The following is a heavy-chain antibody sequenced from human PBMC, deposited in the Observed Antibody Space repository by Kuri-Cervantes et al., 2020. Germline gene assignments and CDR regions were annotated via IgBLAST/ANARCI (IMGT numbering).Heavy chain of an antibody. Sequence: GGSLRLSCAASGFIFSNYWMSWVRQAPGKGLEWVTNINQDGSDKYYVDSVKGRFTISRDNSKNTLYLQLNSLRPEDTAVYYCAKEHGYSSGYFDYWGQGTLVTASS. J-gene: IGHJ4*02. D-gene: IGHD5-18*01. V-gene: IGHV3-7*01. CDR2: INQDGSDK. CDR1: GFIFSNYW. CDR3: AKEHGYSSGYFDY.